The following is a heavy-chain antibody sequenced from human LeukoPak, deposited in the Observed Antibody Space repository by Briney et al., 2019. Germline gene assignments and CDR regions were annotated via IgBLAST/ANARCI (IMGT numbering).Heavy chain of an antibody. CDR1: GYSISSGYY. D-gene: IGHD2-2*01. CDR2: IYHSGST. CDR3: ARACSSASCYGWFDP. J-gene: IGHJ5*02. Sequence: PSETLSLTCAVSGYSISSGYYWGWIRQPPGKGLEWIGSIYHSGSTYYNPSLKSRVTISVDTSKNRFSLKLSSVTAADTAVYYCARACSSASCYGWFDPWGQGTLVTVSS. V-gene: IGHV4-38-2*01.